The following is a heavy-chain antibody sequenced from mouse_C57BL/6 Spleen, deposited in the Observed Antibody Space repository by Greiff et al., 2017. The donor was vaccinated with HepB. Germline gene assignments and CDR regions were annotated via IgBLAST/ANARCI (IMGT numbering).Heavy chain of an antibody. Sequence: QVQLKESGPGILQPSQTLSLTCSFSGFSLSTFGMGVGWIRQPSGKGLEWLAHIWWDDDKYYNPALKSRLTISKDTSKNQVFRKIANVDTADTATYYCARTAVVGSRYFDVWGTGTTVTVSS. J-gene: IGHJ1*03. CDR1: GFSLSTFGMG. V-gene: IGHV8-8*01. D-gene: IGHD1-1*01. CDR2: IWWDDDK. CDR3: ARTAVVGSRYFDV.